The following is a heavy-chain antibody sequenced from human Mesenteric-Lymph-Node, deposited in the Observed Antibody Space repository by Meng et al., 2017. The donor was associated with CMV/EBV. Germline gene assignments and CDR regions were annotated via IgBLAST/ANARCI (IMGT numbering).Heavy chain of an antibody. Sequence: GESLKISCAASGFTFRSYGIHWVRQAPGKGLEWVASVRYDGSDKYYADSVKGRFTISRDNSKNTLYLQMNSLRAEDTAVYYCARGSGSYSANWDYWGQGTLVTVSS. CDR3: ARGSGSYSANWDY. CDR1: GFTFRSYG. D-gene: IGHD1-26*01. CDR2: VRYDGSDK. V-gene: IGHV3-30*02. J-gene: IGHJ4*02.